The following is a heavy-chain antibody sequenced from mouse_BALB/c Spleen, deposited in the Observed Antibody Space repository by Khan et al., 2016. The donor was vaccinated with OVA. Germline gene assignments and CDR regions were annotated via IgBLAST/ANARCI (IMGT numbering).Heavy chain of an antibody. J-gene: IGHJ3*01. CDR2: IWSAGST. D-gene: IGHD2-4*01. CDR1: GFSLNNYS. Sequence: QVQLKESGPGLVQPSQSLSITCTVSGFSLNNYSVHWVRQSPGKGLEWLGVIWSAGSTDYNAAFISRLTISKDNSRSQVFFKMNSLQPKYTAIYYGARRGYDYGRGALFAYWGQGTLVTVSA. V-gene: IGHV2-2*02. CDR3: ARRGYDYGRGALFAY.